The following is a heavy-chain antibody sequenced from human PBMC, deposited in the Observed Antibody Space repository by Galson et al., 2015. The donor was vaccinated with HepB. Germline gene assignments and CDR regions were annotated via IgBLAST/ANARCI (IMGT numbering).Heavy chain of an antibody. D-gene: IGHD4-17*01. CDR2: IYPGDSDT. CDR3: ARRGISDYGDYAIAFDI. V-gene: IGHV5-51*01. Sequence: QSGAEVKKPGESLKISCKGSGYSFTSYWIGWVRQMPGKGLEWMGIIYPGDSDTRYSPSFQGQVTISADKSISTAYLQWSGLKATDTAMYYCARRGISDYGDYAIAFDIWGQGTMVTVSS. CDR1: GYSFTSYW. J-gene: IGHJ3*02.